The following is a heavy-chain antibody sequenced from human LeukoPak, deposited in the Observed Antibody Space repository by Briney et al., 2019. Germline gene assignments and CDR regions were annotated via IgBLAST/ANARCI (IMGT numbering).Heavy chain of an antibody. CDR1: GYNLGDYG. CDR3: ARAPPQNQYDTSGRYEDY. CDR2: LSGYNGNA. D-gene: IGHD3-22*01. Sequence: GASVKVSCKASGYNLGDYGITWVRQAPGQGLEWMGWLSGYNGNANYAEKFQGRVTMTTDTSTNTAYLELRSLRSDDTAVFYCARAPPQNQYDTSGRYEDYWGRGTLVTVSS. J-gene: IGHJ4*02. V-gene: IGHV1-18*01.